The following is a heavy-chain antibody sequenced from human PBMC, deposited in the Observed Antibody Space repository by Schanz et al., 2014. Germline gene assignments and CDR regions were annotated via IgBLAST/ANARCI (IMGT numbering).Heavy chain of an antibody. Sequence: QVQLVESGGGVVQPGRSLRLSCAASGFTFSTYAMHWVRQAPGKGLEWVAYISNDGSSKYYADSVKGRFTISRDNSKNPLYLQMNRLRTEDTAVYYCATVGSETYSIYWYFDLWGRGTLVTVSS. CDR1: GFTFSTYA. J-gene: IGHJ2*01. CDR2: ISNDGSSK. CDR3: ATVGSETYSIYWYFDL. V-gene: IGHV3-30*07. D-gene: IGHD3-10*01.